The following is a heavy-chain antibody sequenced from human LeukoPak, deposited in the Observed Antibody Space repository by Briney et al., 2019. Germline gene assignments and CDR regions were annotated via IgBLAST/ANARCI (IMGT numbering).Heavy chain of an antibody. V-gene: IGHV3-23*01. J-gene: IGHJ6*02. CDR2: ISGSGGGT. Sequence: GGSLRLSCAASVFTFSSYAMSWVRQAPEKGLEWVSTISGSGGGTYYADSVKGRFTISRDDSKNTLYLQMNSLRDEDTAVYYCAKDISDIVVVPTDGMDVWGQGTTVTVSS. CDR1: VFTFSSYA. D-gene: IGHD2-2*01. CDR3: AKDISDIVVVPTDGMDV.